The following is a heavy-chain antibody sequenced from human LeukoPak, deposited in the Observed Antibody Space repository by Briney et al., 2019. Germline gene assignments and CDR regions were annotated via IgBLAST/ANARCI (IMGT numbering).Heavy chain of an antibody. CDR2: ISTYNPNT. D-gene: IGHD3-9*01. CDR3: ARSPARGYDILTNYNDY. CDR1: GYSFTAYV. Sequence: HGASVKVSCKASGYSFTAYVISWVRQAPGQGLEWMGWISTYNPNTNYAQKFQGRVTITTDTSTSTVYMEQRSLRSDDTAVYYCARSPARGYDILTNYNDYWGQGTLVTVSS. J-gene: IGHJ4*02. V-gene: IGHV1-18*01.